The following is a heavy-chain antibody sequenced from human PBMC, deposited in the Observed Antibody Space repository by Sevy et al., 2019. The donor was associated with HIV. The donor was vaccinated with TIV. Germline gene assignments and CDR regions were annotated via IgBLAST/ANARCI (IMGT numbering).Heavy chain of an antibody. J-gene: IGHJ6*02. V-gene: IGHV4-61*01. D-gene: IGHD6-13*01. CDR1: GGSVSSGSYY. CDR3: ARDRRSIAAANLGMDV. Sequence: SETLSLTYTVSGGSVSSGSYYWSWIRQPPGKGLEWIGYIYYSGSTNYNPSLKSRVTISVDTSKNQFSLKLSSVTAADTAVYYCARDRRSIAAANLGMDVWGQGTTVTVSS. CDR2: IYYSGST.